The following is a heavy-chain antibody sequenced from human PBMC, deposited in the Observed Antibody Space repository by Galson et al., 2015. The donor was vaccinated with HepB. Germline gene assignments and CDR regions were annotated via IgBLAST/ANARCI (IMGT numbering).Heavy chain of an antibody. CDR3: VGSSSSYYFYGMDV. CDR1: GLNFDSYD. J-gene: IGHJ6*02. CDR2: IGTLGDT. Sequence: SLRLSCAASGLNFDSYDMHWVRQVIGKGLEWVSTIGTLGDTFYPGSVKGRFTISRENAEKSLYLQMNSLGGGDTAVYFCVGSSSSYYFYGMDVWGQGTTVTVSS. D-gene: IGHD6-6*01. V-gene: IGHV3-13*01.